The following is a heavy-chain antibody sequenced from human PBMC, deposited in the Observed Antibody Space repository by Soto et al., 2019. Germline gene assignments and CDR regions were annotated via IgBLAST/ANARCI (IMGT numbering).Heavy chain of an antibody. J-gene: IGHJ2*01. D-gene: IGHD1-1*01. V-gene: IGHV4-4*02. Sequence: QVQLQESGPGLVKPSGTLSLTCTVSGVSITSSSWWSWVRQSGKGLEWIGEIYLSGRSNYNPSLRSRATISVDKSKSQFSLNLTSVTAADTAVYYCARPLRLQLVPDYWYFDLWGRGTLVTVSS. CDR3: ARPLRLQLVPDYWYFDL. CDR2: IYLSGRS. CDR1: GVSITSSSW.